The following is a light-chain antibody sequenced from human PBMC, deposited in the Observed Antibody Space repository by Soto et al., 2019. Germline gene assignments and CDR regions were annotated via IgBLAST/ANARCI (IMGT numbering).Light chain of an antibody. J-gene: IGLJ1*01. V-gene: IGLV1-40*01. CDR1: SSNIGAGYD. CDR3: QSYDSSLSGYV. CDR2: GNS. Sequence: QSVLTQPPSVSGAPGQRVTISCTGSSSNIGAGYDVHWYQQLPATAPKLLIYGNSSRPSGVPDRFSGSKSGTSASLAITGLQAEDEADYYCQSYDSSLSGYVFGTGTKVTVL.